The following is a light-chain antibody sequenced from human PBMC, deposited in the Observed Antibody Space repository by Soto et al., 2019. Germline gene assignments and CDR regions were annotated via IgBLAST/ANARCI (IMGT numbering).Light chain of an antibody. CDR1: QSFSSSY. CDR3: QQYNNWPSVS. J-gene: IGKJ1*01. V-gene: IGKV3-20*01. Sequence: EIVLTQSPGTLSLSPGERATLSCRASQSFSSSYLACYQQKPGQAHRLLIYGASSRATGFPDRFSGSGSGTEFTLTISSLQSEDFAVYYCQQYNNWPSVSFGQGTKVDIK. CDR2: GAS.